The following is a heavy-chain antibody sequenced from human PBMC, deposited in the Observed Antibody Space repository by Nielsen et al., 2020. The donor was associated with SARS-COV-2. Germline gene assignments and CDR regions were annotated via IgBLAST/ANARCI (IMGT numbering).Heavy chain of an antibody. CDR3: AKDSMGATSLDY. Sequence: SLKISCATSGFTFDDYAMHWVRQAPGKGLEWVSGISWNSGSIGYADSVKGRFTISRDNAKNSLYLQMNSLRAEDTAVYYCAKDSMGATSLDYWGQGTLVTVSS. J-gene: IGHJ4*02. CDR2: ISWNSGSI. V-gene: IGHV3-9*01. CDR1: GFTFDDYA. D-gene: IGHD1-26*01.